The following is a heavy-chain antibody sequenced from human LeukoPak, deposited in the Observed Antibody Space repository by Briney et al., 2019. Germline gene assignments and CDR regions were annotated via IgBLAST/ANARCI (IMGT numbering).Heavy chain of an antibody. CDR2: LNPNSGGT. CDR3: ARDRAVAAVNWFDP. CDR1: GYTFTGYH. D-gene: IGHD2-15*01. Sequence: ASVKVSCKASGYTFTGYHMHWVRQAPGQGLEWMGWLNPNSGGTNYAQKFQGRVTMTRDTSISTAYMELSRLRSDDTAVYFCARDRAVAAVNWFDPWGQGTLVTVSS. J-gene: IGHJ5*02. V-gene: IGHV1-2*02.